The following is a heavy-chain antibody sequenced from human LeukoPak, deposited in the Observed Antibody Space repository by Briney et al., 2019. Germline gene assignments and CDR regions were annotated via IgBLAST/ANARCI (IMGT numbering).Heavy chain of an antibody. CDR2: TYYRSKWYN. CDR1: GDSVSSNSAA. Sequence: SLTLSLTCAVSGDSVSSNSAAGNWIRQSPSRGLEWLGRTYYRSKWYNDYAVSVKIRITINTDTSKNQFSLQLNSVHPEDTAVYYCARDLAGPLSAFDIWGQGTMVTVSS. CDR3: ARDLAGPLSAFDI. V-gene: IGHV6-1*01. J-gene: IGHJ3*02.